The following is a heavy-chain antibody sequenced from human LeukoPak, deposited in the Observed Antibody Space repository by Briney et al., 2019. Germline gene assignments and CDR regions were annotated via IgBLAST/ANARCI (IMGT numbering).Heavy chain of an antibody. D-gene: IGHD2-15*01. CDR2: IYYRGST. CDR3: ARRAVVVLSPEWYFDL. CDR1: GDSIRSFY. V-gene: IGHV4-59*08. J-gene: IGHJ2*01. Sequence: PSETLSLTCSVSGDSIRSFYWSWIRQVPGKGLEWIGYIYYRGSTNSNPSLQSRVTISGDTSKNQLSLRLSSMTAADTAVYYCARRAVVVLSPEWYFDLWGRGTPVTVSS.